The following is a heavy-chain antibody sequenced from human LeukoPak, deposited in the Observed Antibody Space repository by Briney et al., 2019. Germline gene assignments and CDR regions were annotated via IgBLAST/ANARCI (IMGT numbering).Heavy chain of an antibody. CDR3: ARAPMGTAALY. Sequence: VASVKVSCKASEYTFTSYDINWVRQAPGQGLEWMGWMNPVSGIAGSAQQFQGRVTLTRDTSISTAYMELSSLTSDDTAFYYCARAPMGTAALYWGQGTLVTVSS. CDR2: MNPVSGIA. V-gene: IGHV1-8*01. D-gene: IGHD2-2*01. CDR1: EYTFTSYD. J-gene: IGHJ4*02.